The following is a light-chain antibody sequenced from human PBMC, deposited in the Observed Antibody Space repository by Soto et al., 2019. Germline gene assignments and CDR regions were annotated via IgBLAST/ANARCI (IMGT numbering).Light chain of an antibody. J-gene: IGLJ3*02. V-gene: IGLV1-40*01. Sequence: QSVLTQPPSVSGAPGQRVTISCTESSSNIGAGYDVHWYQQLPGTAPKLLIYGNSNRPSGVPDRFSGSKSGTSASLAITGLQAEDEADYYCQSYDSSLSAWVFVGGTQLTVL. CDR3: QSYDSSLSAWV. CDR2: GNS. CDR1: SSNIGAGYD.